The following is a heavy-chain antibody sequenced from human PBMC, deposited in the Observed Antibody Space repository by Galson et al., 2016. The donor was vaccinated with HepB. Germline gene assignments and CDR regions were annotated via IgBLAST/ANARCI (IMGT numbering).Heavy chain of an antibody. D-gene: IGHD3-10*01. CDR1: GFIFSDHF. Sequence: SLRLSCAGSGFIFSDHFMDWARQAPGKGLEWIARIRNRPAGYSTEYAASVKGRFTISRDDSRGSVYLQRNSLKSEDTAMYYCASDCEGMGRDWGQGTLVTVSS. J-gene: IGHJ4*02. V-gene: IGHV3-72*01. CDR2: IRNRPAGYST. CDR3: ASDCEGMGRD.